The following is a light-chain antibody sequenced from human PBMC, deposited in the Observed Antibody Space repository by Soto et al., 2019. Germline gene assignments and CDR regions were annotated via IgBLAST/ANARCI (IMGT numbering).Light chain of an antibody. J-gene: IGLJ3*02. CDR2: SNN. V-gene: IGLV1-44*01. CDR3: AAWDDSLNGPL. CDR1: SSNIGSNT. Sequence: QSVLTQPPSVSAAPGQKVTISCSGSSSNIGSNTVNWYQQLPGTAPKLLIYSNNQRPSGVPDRFSGSKSGTSAFLAISGLQSEDEADYHCAAWDDSLNGPLFGGGTKVTVL.